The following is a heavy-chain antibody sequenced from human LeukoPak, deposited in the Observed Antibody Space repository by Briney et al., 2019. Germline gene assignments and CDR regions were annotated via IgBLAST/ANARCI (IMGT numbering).Heavy chain of an antibody. CDR1: GFTFTSFS. D-gene: IGHD3-22*01. Sequence: GGSLRLSCAASGFTFTSFSMNWVRQAPGKGLEWVSSISSSSSYIYYADSVKVRFTISGDNARNSLYLQMNSLRAEDTAVYYCAGPPLSGYSSVWGQGTLVTVSS. J-gene: IGHJ4*02. V-gene: IGHV3-21*01. CDR3: AGPPLSGYSSV. CDR2: ISSSSSYI.